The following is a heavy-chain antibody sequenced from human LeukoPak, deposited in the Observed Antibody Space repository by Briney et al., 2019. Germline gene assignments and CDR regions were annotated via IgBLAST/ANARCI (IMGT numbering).Heavy chain of an antibody. CDR2: IYSGGST. V-gene: IGHV3-53*01. J-gene: IGHJ6*02. CDR3: ARETPPYYDFWSGYYHYYGMDV. D-gene: IGHD3-3*01. CDR1: GFTVSSNY. Sequence: TGGSLRLSCAASGFTVSSNYMSWVRQAPGKGLEWVSVIYSGGSTYYADSVKGRFTISRDNAKNTLYLQMNSLRAEDTAVYYCARETPPYYDFWSGYYHYYGMDVWGQGTTVTVSS.